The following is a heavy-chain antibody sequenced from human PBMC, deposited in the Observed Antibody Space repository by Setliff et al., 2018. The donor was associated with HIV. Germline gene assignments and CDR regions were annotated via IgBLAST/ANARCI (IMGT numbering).Heavy chain of an antibody. CDR2: LNPNGGST. Sequence: GASVKVSCKTSGYAFTYYYIHWVRQAPGQGLEWLGTLNPNGGSTTYAQKFQGRVTMTRDTSTSTVYMELRSLRSEDTAVYYCARVQTVISPSFDHWGQGTLVTVSS. CDR3: ARVQTVISPSFDH. V-gene: IGHV1-46*01. CDR1: GYAFTYYY. D-gene: IGHD3-16*02. J-gene: IGHJ4*02.